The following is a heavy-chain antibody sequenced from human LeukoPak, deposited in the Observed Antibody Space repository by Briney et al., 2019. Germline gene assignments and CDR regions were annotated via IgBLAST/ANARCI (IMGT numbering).Heavy chain of an antibody. CDR1: GFTFSSYA. Sequence: RGSLRLSCAASGFTFSSYAMSWVRQAPGKGLEWVSAISGSGGSTYYADSVKGRFTISRDNSKNTLYLQMNSLRAEDTAVYYCAKEVVSRHYYYGMDVWGQGTTVTVSS. D-gene: IGHD3-22*01. V-gene: IGHV3-23*01. J-gene: IGHJ6*02. CDR2: ISGSGGST. CDR3: AKEVVSRHYYYGMDV.